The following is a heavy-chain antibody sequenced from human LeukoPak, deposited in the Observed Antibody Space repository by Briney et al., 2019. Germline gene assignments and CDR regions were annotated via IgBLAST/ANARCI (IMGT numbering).Heavy chain of an antibody. D-gene: IGHD2-2*01. CDR1: GFTFSNAW. CDR2: IKSKTDGGTT. CDR3: TTVYCSSTSCYGYSDYYYYGMDV. V-gene: IGHV3-15*01. J-gene: IGHJ6*02. Sequence: GGSLRLSCAASGFTFSNAWMSWVRQAPGKGLEWVGRIKSKTDGGTTDYAAPVKGRFTISRDDSKNTLYLQMNSLKTEDTAVYYCTTVYCSSTSCYGYSDYYYYGMDVWGQGTTVTVSS.